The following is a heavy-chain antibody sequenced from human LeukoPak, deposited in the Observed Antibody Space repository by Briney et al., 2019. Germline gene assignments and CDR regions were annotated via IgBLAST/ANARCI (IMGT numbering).Heavy chain of an antibody. D-gene: IGHD3-3*01. CDR2: ISSSRSYI. CDR3: ARERSGNRVLGY. V-gene: IGHV3-21*01. Sequence: GGSLRLSCAASGFTFSSYSMNWVRQAPGKGLEWGSSISSSRSYIYYADSVKGRSTISRDSAKNSLPLHTNSLRAEHTSVDTCARERSGNRVLGYWGQETLVTVSS. CDR1: GFTFSSYS. J-gene: IGHJ4*02.